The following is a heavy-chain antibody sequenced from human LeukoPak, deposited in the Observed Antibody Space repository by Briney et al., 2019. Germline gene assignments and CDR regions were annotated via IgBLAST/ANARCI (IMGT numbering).Heavy chain of an antibody. Sequence: GGSLRLSCAASGFTVSSNYMSWVRQAPGKGLEWVSVIYSGGSTYYADSVKGRFTISRDNSKNTLYLQMDSLRVEDTAVYYCAKGLGKATVTPLGFWGQGTLVTVSS. CDR2: IYSGGST. CDR3: AKGLGKATVTPLGF. J-gene: IGHJ4*02. CDR1: GFTVSSNY. D-gene: IGHD4-11*01. V-gene: IGHV3-53*01.